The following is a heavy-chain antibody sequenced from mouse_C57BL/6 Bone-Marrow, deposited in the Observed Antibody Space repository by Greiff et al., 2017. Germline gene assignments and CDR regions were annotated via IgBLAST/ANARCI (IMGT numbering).Heavy chain of an antibody. CDR1: GFTFSSYS. D-gene: IGHD1-1*02. CDR3: ARDRGWLVAY. V-gene: IGHV5-4*01. J-gene: IGHJ3*01. Sequence: EVQRVESGGGLVKPGGSLKLSCAASGFTFSSYSMSWVRQTPEKGLEWVGTISDGGSYTYYPANVKGRFTITRDNAKNTLYLQMSRLTSEDTAMYYCARDRGWLVAYWGQGTLVTVSA. CDR2: ISDGGSYT.